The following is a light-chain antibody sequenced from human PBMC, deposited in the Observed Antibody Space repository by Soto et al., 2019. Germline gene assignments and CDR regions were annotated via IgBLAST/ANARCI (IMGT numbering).Light chain of an antibody. Sequence: EVVMTQSPATLAVSPGDTATLSCMASQSLGGNLAWYQQKPGQGPRLLTYAASSRATGSPDRFSGGGSGTDFTLTISRLEPEDFAVYYCQQYGYSPITFGQGTRLET. CDR2: AAS. J-gene: IGKJ5*01. V-gene: IGKV3-20*01. CDR3: QQYGYSPIT. CDR1: QSLGGN.